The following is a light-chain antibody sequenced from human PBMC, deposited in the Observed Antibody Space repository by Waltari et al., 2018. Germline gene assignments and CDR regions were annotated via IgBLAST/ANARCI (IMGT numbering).Light chain of an antibody. J-gene: IGKJ4*01. V-gene: IGKV3-20*01. CDR1: QSVTSIA. CDR2: GTS. CDR3: QQYDGEVVT. Sequence: RASQSVTSIAVTWYQQKLAQAPRLLIYGTSSRATGIPDRFSGSGSGTDFTLTISRLEPEDFAVYYCQQYDGEVVTFGGGTKVEI.